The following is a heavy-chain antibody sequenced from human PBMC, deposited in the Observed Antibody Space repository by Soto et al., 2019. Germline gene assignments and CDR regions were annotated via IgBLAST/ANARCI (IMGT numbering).Heavy chain of an antibody. Sequence: GASVKVSCKASGDTFSSYAISWVRQAPGQGLEWMGGIIPIFGTANYAQKFQGRVTITADESTSTAYMELSSLRSEDTAVYYCARPSSRRGQNYYYYYGMDVWGQGTTVTVSS. J-gene: IGHJ6*02. CDR1: GDTFSSYA. V-gene: IGHV1-69*13. D-gene: IGHD3-10*01. CDR2: IIPIFGTA. CDR3: ARPSSRRGQNYYYYYGMDV.